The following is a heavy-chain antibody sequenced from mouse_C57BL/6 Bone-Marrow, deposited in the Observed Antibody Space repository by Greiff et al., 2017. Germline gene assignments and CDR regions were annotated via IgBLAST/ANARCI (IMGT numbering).Heavy chain of an antibody. CDR3: ARPPYYSNFWFAY. Sequence: QVQLQQPGAELVKPGASVKLSCKASGYTFTSYWMHWVKQRPGQGLEWIGMIHPNSGSTNYNEKFKSKATLTVDKSSSTAYMQLSSLTSEDSAVYSCARPPYYSNFWFAYWGQGTLVTVSA. D-gene: IGHD2-5*01. CDR2: IHPNSGST. J-gene: IGHJ3*01. CDR1: GYTFTSYW. V-gene: IGHV1-64*01.